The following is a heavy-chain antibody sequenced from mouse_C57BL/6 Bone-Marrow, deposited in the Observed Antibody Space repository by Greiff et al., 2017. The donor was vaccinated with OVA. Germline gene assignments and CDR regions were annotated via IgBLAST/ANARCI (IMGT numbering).Heavy chain of an antibody. CDR1: GYTFTSYW. CDR2: IHPSDSDT. J-gene: IGHJ4*01. CDR3: AIGKTAQATPYYAMDY. V-gene: IGHV1-74*01. Sequence: VQLQQPGAELVKPGASVKVSCKASGYTFTSYWMHWVKQRPGQGLEWIGRIHPSDSDTNYNQKFKGKATLTIDKYSITAYMQLSSLTSEDSAVYYCAIGKTAQATPYYAMDYWGQGTSVTVSS. D-gene: IGHD3-2*02.